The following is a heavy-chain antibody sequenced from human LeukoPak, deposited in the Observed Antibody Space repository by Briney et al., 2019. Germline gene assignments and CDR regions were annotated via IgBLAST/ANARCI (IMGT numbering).Heavy chain of an antibody. D-gene: IGHD3-22*01. Sequence: KPSETLSLTCAVYGGSFSGYYWSWIRQPPGKGLEWIGEINHSGSTNYNPPLKSRVTISVDTSKNQFSLKLSSVTAADTAVYYCARVPSGYPYYYYMDVWGKGTTVTVSS. CDR2: INHSGST. CDR1: GGSFSGYY. CDR3: ARVPSGYPYYYYMDV. V-gene: IGHV4-34*01. J-gene: IGHJ6*03.